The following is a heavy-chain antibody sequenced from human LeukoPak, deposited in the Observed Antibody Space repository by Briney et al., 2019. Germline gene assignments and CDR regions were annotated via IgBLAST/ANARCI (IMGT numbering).Heavy chain of an antibody. D-gene: IGHD2-15*01. CDR3: AKGVVAATSHNPYFDY. Sequence: SETLSLTCTVSGGSISSYYWSWIRQPAGKGLEWIGRIYTSGSTNYNPSLKSRVTMSVDTSKNQFSLKLSSVTAADTAVYYCAKGVVAATSHNPYFDYWGQGTLVTVSS. CDR2: IYTSGST. V-gene: IGHV4-4*07. CDR1: GGSISSYY. J-gene: IGHJ4*02.